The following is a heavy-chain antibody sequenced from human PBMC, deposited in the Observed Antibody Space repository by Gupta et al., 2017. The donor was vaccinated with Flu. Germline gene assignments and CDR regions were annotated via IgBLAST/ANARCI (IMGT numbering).Heavy chain of an antibody. D-gene: IGHD3-10*01. V-gene: IGHV3-30-3*01. CDR1: GFTFSSYV. Sequence: SGFTFSSYVMHWVRQAPGKGLEWVAVISSDGNNKYYADPGKERFTISRDNSKNTLYLQMSSLRGEDTALYYCARGSGLMDVWGKGTTGAVSS. CDR3: ARGSGLMDV. J-gene: IGHJ6*03. CDR2: ISSDGNNK.